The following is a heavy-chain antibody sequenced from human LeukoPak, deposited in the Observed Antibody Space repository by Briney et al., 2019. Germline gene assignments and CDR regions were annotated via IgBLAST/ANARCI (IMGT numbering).Heavy chain of an antibody. J-gene: IGHJ4*02. CDR1: GGSISSYY. Sequence: SETLSLTCTVSGGSISSYYWSWLRQPPGKGLEWIGYIYYSGSTYYNPSLKSRVTISVDTSKNQFSLKLSSVTAADTAVYYCAREMATSSQFDYWGQGTLVTVSS. D-gene: IGHD5-24*01. CDR3: AREMATSSQFDY. CDR2: IYYSGST. V-gene: IGHV4-59*12.